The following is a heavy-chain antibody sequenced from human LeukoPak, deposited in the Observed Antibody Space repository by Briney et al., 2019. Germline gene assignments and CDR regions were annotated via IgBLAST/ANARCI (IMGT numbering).Heavy chain of an antibody. D-gene: IGHD3/OR15-3a*01. J-gene: IGHJ4*02. Sequence: SGGSLRLSCAASGFTFSNAWMSWVRQAPGRGLGWVGRIKRKGDDGTIDYAAPVKGRLSISRDDSKNALYLQMNSLKSEDTAVYYCTAGTGRSDFDYWGQGTLVTVSS. V-gene: IGHV3-15*01. CDR3: TAGTGRSDFDY. CDR2: IKRKGDDGTI. CDR1: GFTFSNAW.